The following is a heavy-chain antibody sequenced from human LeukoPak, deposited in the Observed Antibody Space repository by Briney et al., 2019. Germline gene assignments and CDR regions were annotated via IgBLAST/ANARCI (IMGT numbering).Heavy chain of an antibody. CDR2: KRSYGSDE. J-gene: IGHJ4*02. CDR3: AKDRRYSTGWYATDC. D-gene: IGHD6-19*01. CDR1: GFSFSSYG. V-gene: IGHV3-30*02. Sequence: PGGSLRLSCAASGFSFSSYGMHWVRQAPGKGLEWVAFKRSYGSDEFYADSVRGRFTIPRDNKNTLYLQMNRLRSEDTAIYYCAKDRRYSTGWYATDCWGQGTLVTVSS.